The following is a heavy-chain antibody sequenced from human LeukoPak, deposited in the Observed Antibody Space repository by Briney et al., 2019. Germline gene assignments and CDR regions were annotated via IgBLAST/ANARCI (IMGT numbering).Heavy chain of an antibody. CDR1: GDSINSHY. J-gene: IGHJ5*02. V-gene: IGHV4-4*09. Sequence: SETLSLTCTVSGDSINSHYWSWIRQPPGKGLEWIGFIYTRGSTNHNPSLKSRVTMSGDTSKNQFSLKLSSVTAADTAVYYCARPYYYDSRIDPWGQGTLVTVSS. CDR3: ARPYYYDSRIDP. CDR2: IYTRGST. D-gene: IGHD3-22*01.